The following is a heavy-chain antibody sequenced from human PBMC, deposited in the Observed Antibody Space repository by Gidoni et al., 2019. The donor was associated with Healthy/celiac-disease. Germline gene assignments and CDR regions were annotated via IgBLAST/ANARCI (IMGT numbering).Heavy chain of an antibody. Sequence: EVQLVESGGGLVQPGGSLRPSCAASGFTLSSYSMNWVRQAPGTGLEWVSYISSSSSTIYYADSVKGRFTISRDNAKNSLYLQMNSLRDEDTAVYYCARGRYSSGWGIDYWGQGTLVTVSS. CDR2: ISSSSSTI. D-gene: IGHD6-19*01. CDR1: GFTLSSYS. J-gene: IGHJ4*02. CDR3: ARGRYSSGWGIDY. V-gene: IGHV3-48*02.